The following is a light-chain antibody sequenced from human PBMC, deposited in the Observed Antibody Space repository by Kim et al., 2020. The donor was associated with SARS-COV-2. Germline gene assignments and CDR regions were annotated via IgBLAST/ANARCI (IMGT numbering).Light chain of an antibody. J-gene: IGLJ2*01. CDR1: SGHTTYA. Sequence: QLVLTQSPSASASLGASNKLTCTLNSGHTTYAIAWHHQHPDNDPRYLMTVDKDGGHSKGDGIPDRFSGSSSGAERYRTISSLQSEDEADYYCQTWGTGIQVFGGGTQLTVL. V-gene: IGLV4-69*01. CDR3: QTWGTGIQV. CDR2: VDKDGGH.